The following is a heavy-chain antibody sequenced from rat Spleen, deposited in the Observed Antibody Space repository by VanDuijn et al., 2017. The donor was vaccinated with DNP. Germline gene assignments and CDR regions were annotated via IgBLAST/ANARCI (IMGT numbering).Heavy chain of an antibody. CDR1: GFTFSKYW. V-gene: IGHV5-31*01. J-gene: IGHJ3*01. CDR2: ITETGGTT. Sequence: EVQLVESGGGPVQPGRSLKLSCVASGFTFSKYWMTWIRQAPGKGLEWVASITETGGTTYYPDSVKGRFTISRDNAKGTLFLQMNSLRSEDTATYYCSRVRGYWFAYWGQGTLVTVSS. CDR3: SRVRGYWFAY. D-gene: IGHD1-11*01.